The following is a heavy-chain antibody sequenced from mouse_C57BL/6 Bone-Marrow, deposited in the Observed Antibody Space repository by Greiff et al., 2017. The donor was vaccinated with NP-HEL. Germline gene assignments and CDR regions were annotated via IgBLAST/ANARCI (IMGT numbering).Heavy chain of an antibody. Sequence: QVQLQQSGAELVRPGASVKLSCKASGYTFTDYYINWVKQRPGQGLEWIARIYPGSGNTYYNEKFKGKATLTAEKSSSTAYMQLSSLTSEDSAVYFCARLGTYDYGYFDVWGTGTTVTVSS. CDR2: IYPGSGNT. D-gene: IGHD2-3*01. V-gene: IGHV1-76*01. CDR1: GYTFTDYY. J-gene: IGHJ1*03. CDR3: ARLGTYDYGYFDV.